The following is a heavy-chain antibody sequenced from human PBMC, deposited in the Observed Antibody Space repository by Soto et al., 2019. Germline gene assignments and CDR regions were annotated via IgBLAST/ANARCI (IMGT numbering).Heavy chain of an antibody. CDR2: ISAYNGNT. Sequence: RASVKVSCKASGYTFTSYGISWVRQAPGQGLEWMGWISAYNGNTNYAQKLQGRVTMTTDTSTSTAYMELRSLRSDDTAVYYCARDFGYSYGKKNWFDPWGQGTLVTVSS. D-gene: IGHD5-18*01. CDR3: ARDFGYSYGKKNWFDP. V-gene: IGHV1-18*01. CDR1: GYTFTSYG. J-gene: IGHJ5*02.